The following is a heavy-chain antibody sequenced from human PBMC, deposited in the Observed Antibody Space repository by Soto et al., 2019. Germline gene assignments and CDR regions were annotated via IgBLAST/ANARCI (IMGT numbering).Heavy chain of an antibody. CDR2: IYWDDDK. CDR3: ARIPNYDFWSGYQTGWFDP. D-gene: IGHD3-3*01. Sequence: SGPTLVKPTQTLTLTCTFSGFSLSTSGVGVGWIRQPPGKALEWLALIYWDDDKRYSPSLKSRLTITKDTSKNQVVLTMTNMDPVDTATYYCARIPNYDFWSGYQTGWFDPWGQGTLVTVSS. V-gene: IGHV2-5*02. CDR1: GFSLSTSGVG. J-gene: IGHJ5*02.